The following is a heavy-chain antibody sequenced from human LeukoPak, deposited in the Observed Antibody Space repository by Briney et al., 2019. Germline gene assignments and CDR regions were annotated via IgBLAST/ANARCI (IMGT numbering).Heavy chain of an antibody. CDR2: IYYSGST. J-gene: IGHJ3*02. D-gene: IGHD3-10*01. CDR3: AGDRDDAFDI. Sequence: PSETLSLTCTVSGGSISSSSYYWGWIRQPPGKGLEWIGSIYYSGSTYYNPSLKSRVTISVDTSKNQFSLKLSSVTAADTAVYYCAGDRDDAFDIWGQGTMVTVSS. V-gene: IGHV4-39*02. CDR1: GGSISSSSYY.